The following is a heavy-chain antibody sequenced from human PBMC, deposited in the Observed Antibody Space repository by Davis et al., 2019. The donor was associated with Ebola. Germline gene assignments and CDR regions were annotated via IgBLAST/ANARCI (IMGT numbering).Heavy chain of an antibody. V-gene: IGHV3-48*02. CDR3: ARDKDLPLYYESHGMDV. J-gene: IGHJ6*02. D-gene: IGHD1-14*01. Sequence: GGSLRLSFVASGFTFSTYAMNWLLQAPGKGLEWGSFISSTGDSNYYSDSVRGRFTISRDNANNSLYLQMNSLRDEDTAVYYCARDKDLPLYYESHGMDVWCQGTTVTVSS. CDR2: ISSTGDSN. CDR1: GFTFSTYA.